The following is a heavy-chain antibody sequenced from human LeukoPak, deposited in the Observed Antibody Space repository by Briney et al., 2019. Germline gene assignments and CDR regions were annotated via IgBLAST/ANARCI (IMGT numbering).Heavy chain of an antibody. CDR1: GGSISSYY. V-gene: IGHV4-4*08. Sequence: SETLSLTCTVSGGSISSYYWSWIRQPPGKGLEWIGRIYTSGSTYYNPSLKSRVTISVDTSKNQFSLKLSSVTAADTAVYYCARLGYYGSGSLVDYFDYWGQGTLVTVSS. CDR3: ARLGYYGSGSLVDYFDY. J-gene: IGHJ4*02. CDR2: IYTSGST. D-gene: IGHD3-10*01.